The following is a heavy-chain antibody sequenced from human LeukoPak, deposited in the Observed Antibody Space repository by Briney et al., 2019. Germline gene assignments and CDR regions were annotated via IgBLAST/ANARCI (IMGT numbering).Heavy chain of an antibody. Sequence: SQTLSLTCAISGDSVSSNSAAWNWIRQSPSRGLECLGRTYYRSKWYNDYAVSVKSRITVNPDTSKNQFSLQLNSVTPEDTAVYYCARVGYSYGTTYFDYWGQGTLVTVSS. V-gene: IGHV6-1*01. CDR2: TYYRSKWYN. CDR3: ARVGYSYGTTYFDY. D-gene: IGHD5-18*01. J-gene: IGHJ4*02. CDR1: GDSVSSNSAA.